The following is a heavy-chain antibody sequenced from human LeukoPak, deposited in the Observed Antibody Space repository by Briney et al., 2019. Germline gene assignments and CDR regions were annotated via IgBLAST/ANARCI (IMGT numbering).Heavy chain of an antibody. V-gene: IGHV3-48*03. J-gene: IGHJ4*02. CDR2: ISSSGSTI. CDR3: ARGALYYYFDY. D-gene: IGHD2-21*01. Sequence: GGSLRLSCAASGFTFSSYEMNWVRQAPGKGLEWVSYISSSGSTIYYADSVKGRFTISRDNSKNTLYLQMNSLRAEDTAVYYCARGALYYYFDYWGQGTLVTVSS. CDR1: GFTFSSYE.